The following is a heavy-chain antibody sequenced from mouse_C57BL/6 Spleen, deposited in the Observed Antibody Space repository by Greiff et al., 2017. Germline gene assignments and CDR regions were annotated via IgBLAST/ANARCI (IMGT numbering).Heavy chain of an antibody. CDR3: ARDGTMITNYYAMDY. J-gene: IGHJ4*01. D-gene: IGHD2-4*01. CDR2: ISSGSSTI. V-gene: IGHV5-17*01. CDR1: GFTFSDSG. Sequence: EVHLVEPGGGLVKPGGSLKLSCAASGFTFSDSGMHWVRQAPEKGLEWVAYISSGSSTIYYADTVKGRFTISRDNAKNTLFLQMTSLRSEDTAMYYCARDGTMITNYYAMDYWGQGASVTVSS.